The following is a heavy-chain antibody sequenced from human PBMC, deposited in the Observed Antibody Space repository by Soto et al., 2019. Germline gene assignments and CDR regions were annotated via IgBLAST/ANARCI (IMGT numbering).Heavy chain of an antibody. CDR1: GFTFSSYW. J-gene: IGHJ4*02. CDR3: ARTLRDGYNFELFDY. CDR2: IKQDGSEK. Sequence: GGSLRLSCAASGFTFSSYWMSWVRQAPGKGLEWVANIKQDGSEKYYVDSVKGRFTISRDNAKNSLYLQMNSLRAEDTAVYYCARTLRDGYNFELFDYWGQGTLVTVSS. D-gene: IGHD5-12*01. V-gene: IGHV3-7*01.